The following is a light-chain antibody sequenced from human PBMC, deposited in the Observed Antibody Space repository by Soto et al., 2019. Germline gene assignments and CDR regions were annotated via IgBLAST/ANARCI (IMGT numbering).Light chain of an antibody. CDR2: EVS. CDR3: SSYTSSSTYV. V-gene: IGLV2-14*01. CDR1: SSDVGGYNY. Sequence: QSALSQPACVAVSPGQSIPISCTGTSSDVGGYNYVSWYQQHPGKAPKLMIYEVSNRPSGVSNRFSGSKSGNTASLTISGLQAEDEADYYCSSYTSSSTYVFGTGTKVTVL. J-gene: IGLJ1*01.